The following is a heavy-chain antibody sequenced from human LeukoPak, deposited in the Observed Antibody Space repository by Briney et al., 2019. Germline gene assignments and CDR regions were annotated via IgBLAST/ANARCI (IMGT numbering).Heavy chain of an antibody. CDR3: ARDIVGATWSLGYDY. CDR1: GYTFVNYY. V-gene: IGHV1-46*01. J-gene: IGHJ4*02. CDR2: INPGGGST. Sequence: ASVKVSCKASGYTFVNYYIHWVRQAPGQGLEWMGLINPGGGSTTYSQRFQGRVTMTRDTSTSTVYMELSSLRSEDTAVYYCARDIVGATWSLGYDYWGQGTLVTVSS. D-gene: IGHD1-26*01.